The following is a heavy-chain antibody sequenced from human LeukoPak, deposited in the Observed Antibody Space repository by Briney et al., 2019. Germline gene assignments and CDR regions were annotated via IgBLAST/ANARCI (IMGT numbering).Heavy chain of an antibody. CDR2: ISGSGGST. D-gene: IGHD3-22*01. J-gene: IGHJ4*02. Sequence: PGGSLRLSCAASGFTFSSYAMSWVRQAPGKGLEWVSAISGSGGSTYYADSVKGRFTISRDNSKNTLYLQMNSLRAEDTAVYYCAKDSVFSSGYSGYFGYWGQGTLVTVSS. CDR1: GFTFSSYA. V-gene: IGHV3-23*01. CDR3: AKDSVFSSGYSGYFGY.